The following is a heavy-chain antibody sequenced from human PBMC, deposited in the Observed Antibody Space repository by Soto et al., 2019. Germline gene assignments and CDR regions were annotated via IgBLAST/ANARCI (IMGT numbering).Heavy chain of an antibody. Sequence: ASVKVSCKASGYTFTSYAMHWVRQAPGQRLEWMGWINAGNGNTKYSQKFQGRVTITRDTSASTAYMELSSLRSEDTAVYYCATGLVGLRFLEWLPEVVGYYYGMDVWGQGTTVTVSS. CDR1: GYTFTSYA. V-gene: IGHV1-3*01. CDR2: INAGNGNT. J-gene: IGHJ6*02. CDR3: ATGLVGLRFLEWLPEVVGYYYGMDV. D-gene: IGHD3-3*01.